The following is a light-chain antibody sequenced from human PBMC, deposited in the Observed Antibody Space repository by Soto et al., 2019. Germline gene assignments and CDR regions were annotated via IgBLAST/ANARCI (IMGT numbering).Light chain of an antibody. CDR3: QQYNNWPYT. CDR2: GAS. CDR1: QSVSSN. J-gene: IGKJ2*01. Sequence: IVMTQSAATLTVFPGERATLSCRASQSVSSNLAWYQQKPGQAPRLLIYGASTRATGIPAWFSGSGSGTEFTLTISSLQSEDFAVYYCQQYNNWPYTFGQGTKLEIK. V-gene: IGKV3-15*01.